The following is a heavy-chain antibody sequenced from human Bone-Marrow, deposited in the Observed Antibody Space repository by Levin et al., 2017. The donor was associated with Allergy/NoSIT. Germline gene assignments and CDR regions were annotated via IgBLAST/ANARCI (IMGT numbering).Heavy chain of an antibody. CDR2: IYPGDSDP. V-gene: IGHV5-51*01. J-gene: IGHJ4*02. CDR3: ARHTRLSGWFYFDS. D-gene: IGHD6-19*01. CDR1: GYSFNSYW. Sequence: ASVKVSCKASGYSFNSYWIGWVRQMPGKGLEWMGIIYPGDSDPRYSPSFQGQVTMSADKSISTAYLQWSNLKTSDTAIYYCARHTRLSGWFYFDSWGQGTLVTVTS.